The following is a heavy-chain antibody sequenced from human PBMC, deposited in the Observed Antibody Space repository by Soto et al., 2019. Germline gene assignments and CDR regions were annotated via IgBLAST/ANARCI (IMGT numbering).Heavy chain of an antibody. D-gene: IGHD6-13*01. V-gene: IGHV4-38-2*01. CDR1: GDSISSGYY. J-gene: IGHJ5*01. CDR2: IYSSGST. CDR3: ARQTTYSSSWFDY. Sequence: PSETLSLTCAVSGDSISSGYYWAWIRQPPGKGLEWVGRIYSSGSTSYNPSLKSRLTMSVDTSKNQFTLKLTSVTAADTALYYCARQTTYSSSWFDYWGQGTLVTVSS.